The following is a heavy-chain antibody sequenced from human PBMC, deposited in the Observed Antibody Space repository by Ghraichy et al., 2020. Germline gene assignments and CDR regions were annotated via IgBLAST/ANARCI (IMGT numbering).Heavy chain of an antibody. CDR1: GYTFTGYY. Sequence: ASVTVSCKASGYTFTGYYMHWVRQAPGQGLEWMGWINPNSGGTNYAQKFQGRVTMTRDTSISTAYMELSRLRSDDTAVYYCAREAARRDGYNIDYWGQGTLVTVSS. V-gene: IGHV1-2*02. CDR3: AREAARRDGYNIDY. J-gene: IGHJ4*02. D-gene: IGHD5-24*01. CDR2: INPNSGGT.